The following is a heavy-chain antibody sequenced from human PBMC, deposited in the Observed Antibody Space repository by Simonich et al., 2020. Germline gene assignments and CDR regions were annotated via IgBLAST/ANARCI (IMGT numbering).Heavy chain of an antibody. J-gene: IGHJ4*02. D-gene: IGHD3-10*01. CDR1: GFTFSSYS. V-gene: IGHV3-21*01. CDR3: ARDTSYYGSGSYYFDY. CDR2: ISSSSSYI. Sequence: GGGLVKPGGSLRLSCAASGFTFSSYSMNWVRQAPGQGLGWVSSISSSSSYIYYADSVKGRFTISRDNAKNSLYLQMNSLRAEDTAVYYCARDTSYYGSGSYYFDYWGQGTLVTVSS.